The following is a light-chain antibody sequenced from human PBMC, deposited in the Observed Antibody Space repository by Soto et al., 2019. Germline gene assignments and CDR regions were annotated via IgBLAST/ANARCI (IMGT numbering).Light chain of an antibody. V-gene: IGLV2-11*01. J-gene: IGLJ1*01. CDR2: DVS. CDR3: CAYAGTLAHYV. CDR1: SSDVGGNNF. Sequence: QSALTQPRSVSWSPGQSVTIACTGSSSDVGGNNFVSWYQQQPGRAPKLLISDVSQRPSGVPERFSGSKSGNTASLAISGLQAEDEADYYCCAYAGTLAHYVFGTGTNVTAL.